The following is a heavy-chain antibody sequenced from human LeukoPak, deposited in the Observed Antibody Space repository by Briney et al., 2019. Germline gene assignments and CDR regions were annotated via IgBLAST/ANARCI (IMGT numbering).Heavy chain of an antibody. Sequence: GGSLRLSCAASGFTFSSYAMSWVRQALGKGLEWVSAISGSGGSTYYADSVKGRFTISRDNSKNALYLQMNSLRAEDTAVYYCAKDLRSYCSSTSCYTMDAFDIWGQGTMVTVSS. CDR3: AKDLRSYCSSTSCYTMDAFDI. V-gene: IGHV3-23*01. D-gene: IGHD2-2*02. CDR2: ISGSGGST. J-gene: IGHJ3*02. CDR1: GFTFSSYA.